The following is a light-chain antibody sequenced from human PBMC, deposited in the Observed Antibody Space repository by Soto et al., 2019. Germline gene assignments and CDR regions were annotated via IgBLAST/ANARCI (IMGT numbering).Light chain of an antibody. V-gene: IGKV1-5*03. J-gene: IGKJ2*01. CDR2: KAS. CDR3: QQYKSYSPYT. CDR1: QSISSW. Sequence: DIQMTQSPSTLSASVGDRVTITCRASQSISSWLAWYQQKPGKAPKLLIYKASSLESGVPSRFSGSGSGTEFTVTISSLQPDDFATYYCQQYKSYSPYTFGQGTKLEIK.